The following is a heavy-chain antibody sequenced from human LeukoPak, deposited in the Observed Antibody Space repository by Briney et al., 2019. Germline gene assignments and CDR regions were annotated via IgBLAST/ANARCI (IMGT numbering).Heavy chain of an antibody. D-gene: IGHD4-11*01. J-gene: IGHJ6*03. V-gene: IGHV1-8*03. CDR1: GYMFTNDD. CDR2: MNPQSGNT. Sequence: ASVKVSCKASGYMFTNDDINWVRQATGQGLEWMGWMNPQSGNTGYAQKFRGRVTITRDTSITTAYMELSSLRSGDTAVYYCARGPNYSNFGSAYYYYMDVWCKGTTVTVSS. CDR3: ARGPNYSNFGSAYYYYMDV.